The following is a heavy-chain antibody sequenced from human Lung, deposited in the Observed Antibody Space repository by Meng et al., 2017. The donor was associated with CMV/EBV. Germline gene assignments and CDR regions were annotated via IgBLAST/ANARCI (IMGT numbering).Heavy chain of an antibody. D-gene: IGHD5-18*01. CDR2: ISSSSSYI. J-gene: IGHJ6*01. V-gene: IGHV3-21*01. CDR3: AGSERTAMDSYYYYGMDV. Sequence: GGSLRLXCPASGFTFGSYSMNWVRKAPGKGREWVSSISSSSSYIYYADSVKGRFTISRDNDKNSLYLQMSSLRAEETAVYYGAGSERTAMDSYYYYGMDVWXQGNXVTGSS. CDR1: GFTFGSYS.